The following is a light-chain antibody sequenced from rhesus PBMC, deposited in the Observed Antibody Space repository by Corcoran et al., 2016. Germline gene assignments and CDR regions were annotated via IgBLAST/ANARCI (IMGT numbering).Light chain of an antibody. CDR1: QSLVHNNGNTY. CDR3: GQGTNVPPFT. Sequence: DVVMTQSPLSLSITPGQAASISCRSSQSLVHNNGNTYLSWYHQRPGQPPRRLIYQVSNRAAGVPDRFSGRGAGTEFTLPIRRVEAEDVGIYYCGQGTNVPPFTFGPGTKLDIK. V-gene: IGKV2-65*01. CDR2: QVS. J-gene: IGKJ3*01.